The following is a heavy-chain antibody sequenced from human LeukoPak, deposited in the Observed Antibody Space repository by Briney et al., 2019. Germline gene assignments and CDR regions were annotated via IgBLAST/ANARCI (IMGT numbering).Heavy chain of an antibody. CDR2: ISSSDSTI. J-gene: IGHJ4*02. V-gene: IGHV3-48*03. CDR3: ARDGRIGDYLDY. Sequence: GGSLRLSCAASGFTFSSYEMNWVRQAPGKGLEWVSYISSSDSTIYYADSVKGRFTISRDNAKNSLYLQMNSLRAEDAAVYYCARDGRIGDYLDYWGQGTLVTVSS. D-gene: IGHD3-16*01. CDR1: GFTFSSYE.